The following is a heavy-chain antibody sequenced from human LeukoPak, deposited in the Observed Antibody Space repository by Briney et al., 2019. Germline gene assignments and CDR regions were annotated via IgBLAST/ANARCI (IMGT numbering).Heavy chain of an antibody. Sequence: MPSETLSLTCAVYGGSFSGYYWSWIRQPPGKGLEWIGEINHSGSTNYNPSLKSRVTISVDTSKNQFSLKLSSVTAADTAVYYCARGRGGFGELLQSYYFDYWGQGTLVTVSS. V-gene: IGHV4-34*01. J-gene: IGHJ4*02. CDR2: INHSGST. CDR1: GGSFSGYY. D-gene: IGHD3-10*01. CDR3: ARGRGGFGELLQSYYFDY.